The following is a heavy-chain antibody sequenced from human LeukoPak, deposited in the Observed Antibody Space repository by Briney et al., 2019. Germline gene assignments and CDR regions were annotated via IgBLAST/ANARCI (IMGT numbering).Heavy chain of an antibody. V-gene: IGHV3-7*03. CDR1: GFTFSSYW. J-gene: IGHJ5*02. D-gene: IGHD2-2*01. Sequence: GGSLRLSCAASGFTFSSYWMSWVRQAPGKGLEWVANIKQDGSEKYYVDSVKGRFTISRDNAKNSLYLQMNSLRAEDTAVYYCARDRPRAGYCSSTSCFGASNWFDPWGQGTLVTVSS. CDR2: IKQDGSEK. CDR3: ARDRPRAGYCSSTSCFGASNWFDP.